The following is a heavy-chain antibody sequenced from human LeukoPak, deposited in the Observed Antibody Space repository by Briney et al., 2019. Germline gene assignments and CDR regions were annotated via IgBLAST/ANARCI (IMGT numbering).Heavy chain of an antibody. D-gene: IGHD1-26*01. CDR2: ISSNGGST. J-gene: IGHJ4*02. V-gene: IGHV3-64D*06. CDR3: VKGGLYSASYYGY. CDR1: GFTFNSYG. Sequence: GGSLRLSCSASGFTFNSYGMHWVRQAPGKGLEYVSGISSNGGSTNYADSVKGRLTISRDDSKNTLYLQMSSLSAEDTAVYYCVKGGLYSASYYGYWGQGTLVTVSS.